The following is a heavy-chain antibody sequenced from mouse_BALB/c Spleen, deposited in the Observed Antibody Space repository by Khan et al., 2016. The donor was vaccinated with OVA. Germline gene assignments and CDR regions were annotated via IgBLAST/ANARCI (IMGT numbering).Heavy chain of an antibody. CDR3: ARDYGSLYWFFDV. J-gene: IGHJ1*01. Sequence: EVKLEESGPGLVKPSQTVSLTCTVTGISITSGNYRWSWIRQFPGNKLEWIGNIYYSGNVTYNPSLTSRTTNTRDTSKNQFFLEMNSLTAEDTATYYCARDYGSLYWFFDVWGAGTTVTVSS. D-gene: IGHD1-1*01. CDR2: IYYSGNV. CDR1: GISITSGNYR. V-gene: IGHV3-5*02.